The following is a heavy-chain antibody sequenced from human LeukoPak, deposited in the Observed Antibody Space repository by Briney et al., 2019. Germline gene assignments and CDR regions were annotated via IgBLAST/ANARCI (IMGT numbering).Heavy chain of an antibody. D-gene: IGHD6-19*01. Sequence: SETLSLTCTVSGYSISSGYYWGWIRQPPGKGLEWIGSIYHSGSTNYNPSLKSRVTISVDTSKNQFSLKLSSVTAADTAVYYCARHQWLVNWYYFDYWGQGTLVTVSS. J-gene: IGHJ4*02. CDR2: IYHSGST. CDR1: GYSISSGYY. CDR3: ARHQWLVNWYYFDY. V-gene: IGHV4-38-2*02.